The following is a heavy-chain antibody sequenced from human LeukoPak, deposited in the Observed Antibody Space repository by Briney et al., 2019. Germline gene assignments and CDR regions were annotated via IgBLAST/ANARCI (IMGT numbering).Heavy chain of an antibody. CDR3: ARAYCSSTSCYAFNYYYYGMDV. J-gene: IGHJ6*02. Sequence: GGSLRLSCAASGFIFSGYGMHWVRQAPGKGLEWVALISHDESTKHYADSVKGRFTISRDNSKNTLYLQMNSLRAEDTAVYYCARAYCSSTSCYAFNYYYYGMDVWGQGTTVTVSS. CDR2: ISHDESTK. V-gene: IGHV3-30*03. D-gene: IGHD2-2*01. CDR1: GFIFSGYG.